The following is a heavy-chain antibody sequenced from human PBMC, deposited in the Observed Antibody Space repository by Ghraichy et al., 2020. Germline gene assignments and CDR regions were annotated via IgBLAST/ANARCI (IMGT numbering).Heavy chain of an antibody. V-gene: IGHV4-34*01. J-gene: IGHJ6*02. D-gene: IGHD3-3*01. CDR3: ASRFLEGGMDV. CDR1: GGSFSGNY. Sequence: TLSLTCAVYGGSFSGNYWSWIRQPPGKGLEWIGEINHSGSTNYNPSLKSRVTISVDTSKNQFSLKLSSVTAADTAVYYCASRFLEGGMDVWGQGTTVTVSS. CDR2: INHSGST.